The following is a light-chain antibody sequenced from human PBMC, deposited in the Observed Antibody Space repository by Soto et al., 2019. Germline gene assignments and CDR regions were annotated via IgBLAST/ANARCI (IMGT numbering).Light chain of an antibody. V-gene: IGKV3-15*01. CDR3: QQYNNWPRAT. CDR1: QSISSN. Sequence: TQSPITLSLAPGERAPLSCRVSQSISSNLAWYQQKPGQAPRLLMFRTSSRATGFPARFSGSGSGTEFNLTISSLQSEDFGVYYCQQYNNWPRATFGGGTKVDIK. J-gene: IGKJ4*01. CDR2: RTS.